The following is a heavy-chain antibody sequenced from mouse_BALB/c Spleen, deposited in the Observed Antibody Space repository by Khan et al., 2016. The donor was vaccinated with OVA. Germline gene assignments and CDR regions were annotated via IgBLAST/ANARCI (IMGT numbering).Heavy chain of an antibody. CDR2: IWSSGIT. Sequence: QVQLKQSGPGLVQPSQSLSITCTVSGFSLTNYGVHWVRQSPGKGLEWLGEIWSSGITDYNATFMYRLSISRDISKSKVFFKMNSLQANDTGIYYCARNRNGYFDYWGQGTTLTGSS. CDR3: ARNRNGYFDY. D-gene: IGHD1-1*02. CDR1: GFSLTNYG. J-gene: IGHJ2*01. V-gene: IGHV2-2*02.